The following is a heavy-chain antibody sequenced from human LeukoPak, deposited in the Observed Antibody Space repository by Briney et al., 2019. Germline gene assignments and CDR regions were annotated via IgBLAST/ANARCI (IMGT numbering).Heavy chain of an antibody. J-gene: IGHJ4*02. Sequence: PGGSLRLSCAASGFIFTNYFMSWVRQAPGKGLEWVAVIYYDGSNQYYADSVKGRFTVSRDNAKNTLYLQMDSLRAEDTAVYYCATDRNSGKYYDYWGQGTLVTVSS. D-gene: IGHD1-26*01. V-gene: IGHV3-33*08. CDR3: ATDRNSGKYYDY. CDR2: IYYDGSNQ. CDR1: GFIFTNYF.